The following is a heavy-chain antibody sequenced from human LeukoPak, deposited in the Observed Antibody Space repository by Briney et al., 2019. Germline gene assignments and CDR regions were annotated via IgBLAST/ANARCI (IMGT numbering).Heavy chain of an antibody. CDR3: ASGGIYYGAAFDF. CDR2: ISGSGGST. J-gene: IGHJ4*02. D-gene: IGHD1-26*01. CDR1: GFTFSSYA. Sequence: GGSLRLSCAASGFTFSSYAMSWVRQAPGKGLEWVSAISGSGGSTYYADSVKGRFTIPRDNSKNTLYLQMNSLRAEDTALYYCASGGIYYGAAFDFWGQGTLVTVSS. V-gene: IGHV3-23*01.